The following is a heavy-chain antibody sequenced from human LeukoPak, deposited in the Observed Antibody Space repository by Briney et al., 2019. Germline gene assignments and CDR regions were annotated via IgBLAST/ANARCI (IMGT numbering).Heavy chain of an antibody. CDR3: ARDVGARLPGY. V-gene: IGHV4-61*02. CDR2: IYTSGST. Sequence: PSQTLSLTCTVSGGSVRSGSYYWSWIRQPAGKGLEWIGRIYTSGSTNYNPSLKSRVTISVDTSKNQFSLKLSSVTAADTAVYYCARDVGARLPGYWGQGTLATVSS. D-gene: IGHD6-6*01. J-gene: IGHJ4*02. CDR1: GGSVRSGSYY.